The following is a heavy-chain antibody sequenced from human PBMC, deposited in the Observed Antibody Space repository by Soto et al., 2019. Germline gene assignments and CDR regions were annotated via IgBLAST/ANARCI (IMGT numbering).Heavy chain of an antibody. Sequence: GGSLRLSCAASGFTVSSNYMSWVRQAPGKGLEWVSVIYSGGSTYYADSVKGRFTISRDNSKNTLYLQMNSLRAEDTAVYYCARALNYYYDSSGYYSSYYFDYWGQGTLVTVSS. J-gene: IGHJ4*02. CDR3: ARALNYYYDSSGYYSSYYFDY. CDR2: IYSGGST. D-gene: IGHD3-22*01. CDR1: GFTVSSNY. V-gene: IGHV3-53*01.